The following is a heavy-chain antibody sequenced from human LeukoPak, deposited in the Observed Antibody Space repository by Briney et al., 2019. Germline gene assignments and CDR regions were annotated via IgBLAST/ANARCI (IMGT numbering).Heavy chain of an antibody. CDR1: GYTLTELS. D-gene: IGHD6-19*01. V-gene: IGHV1-24*01. Sequence: GASVKVSCKVSGYTLTELSMHWVRQAPGKGLEWMGRFDPEDGETIYAQKFQGRVTMTEDTSTNTAYMELSGLRSEDTAVYYCARVRGSGWPSDAFDIWGQGTMVTVSS. CDR3: ARVRGSGWPSDAFDI. CDR2: FDPEDGET. J-gene: IGHJ3*02.